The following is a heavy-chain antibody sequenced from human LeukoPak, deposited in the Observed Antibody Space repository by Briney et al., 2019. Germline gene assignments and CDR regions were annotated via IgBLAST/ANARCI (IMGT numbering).Heavy chain of an antibody. V-gene: IGHV4-59*01. D-gene: IGHD3-10*01. Sequence: PSETLSLTCTVSGDSFIGSYWSWIRQAPGKGLEWIGYIYYSGSSSYNPSLESRVTMSVDTSKNQFSLKLRSVTAADTAVYYCARVLVSWGARGAPYYFDYWGQGTLVTVSS. CDR2: IYYSGSS. CDR3: ARVLVSWGARGAPYYFDY. CDR1: GDSFIGSY. J-gene: IGHJ4*02.